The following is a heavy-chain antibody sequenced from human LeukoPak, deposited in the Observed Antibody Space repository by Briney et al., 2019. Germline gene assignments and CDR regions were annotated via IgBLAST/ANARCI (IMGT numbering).Heavy chain of an antibody. CDR2: VSSSGGTI. V-gene: IGHV3-11*01. CDR1: GFTFSDYY. CDR3: ARVDSSGYLDY. J-gene: IGHJ4*02. Sequence: PGGSLRLSCAASGFTFSDYYMSWIRQAPGKGLEWVSYVSSSGGTIYYADSVKGRFTISRDNAKNSLYLQMNSLRAEDTAVYYCARVDSSGYLDYWGQGTLVTVSS. D-gene: IGHD3-22*01.